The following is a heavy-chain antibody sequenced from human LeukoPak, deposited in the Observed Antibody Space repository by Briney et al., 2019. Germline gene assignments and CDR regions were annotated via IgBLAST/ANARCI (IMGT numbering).Heavy chain of an antibody. CDR1: GGSISSSSYY. CDR3: ARSMVRGVIDY. D-gene: IGHD3-10*01. Sequence: SETLSLTCTVSGGSISSSSYYWGWIRQPPGKGLEWIGSIYYSGSTYYNPSLKSRVTISVDTSKNQFSLKLSSVTAADTAVYYCARSMVRGVIDYWGQGTLVTVSS. J-gene: IGHJ4*02. V-gene: IGHV4-39*01. CDR2: IYYSGST.